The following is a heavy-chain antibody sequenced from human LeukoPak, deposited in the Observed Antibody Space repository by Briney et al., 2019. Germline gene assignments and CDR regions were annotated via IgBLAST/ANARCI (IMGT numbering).Heavy chain of an antibody. CDR1: GYTFTSYG. V-gene: IGHV1-18*01. CDR2: ISAYNGNT. J-gene: IGHJ6*02. CDR3: ARGDNYYGMDV. Sequence: ASVKVSCKASGYTFTSYGISWVRQAPGQGLEWMGWISAYNGNTNYAQKFQGRVTMTRNTSISTAYMELSSLRSEDTAVYCCARGDNYYGMDVWGQGTTVTVSS. D-gene: IGHD2-21*01.